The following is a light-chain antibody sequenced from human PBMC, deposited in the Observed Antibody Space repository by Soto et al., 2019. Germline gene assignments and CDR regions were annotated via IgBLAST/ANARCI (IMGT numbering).Light chain of an antibody. V-gene: IGLV2-23*01. J-gene: IGLJ2*01. CDR1: SSDVGSYNL. CDR2: EGS. CDR3: CSYAGSVV. Sequence: QSALTQPASVSGSPGQSITISCTGTSSDVGSYNLVSWYQQHPCKAPKLMIYEGSKRPSGVSNRFSGSKSGNTASLTISGVQAEDESDYYCCSYAGSVVFGGGTKVTVL.